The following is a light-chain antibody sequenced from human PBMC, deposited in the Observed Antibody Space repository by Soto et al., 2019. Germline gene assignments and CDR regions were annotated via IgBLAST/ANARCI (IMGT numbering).Light chain of an antibody. CDR2: AAS. CDR3: QKYNSAPLT. CDR1: QGIAPY. Sequence: DGQMTQSPSSLSASVGDRVTITCRASQGIAPYLAWFQQKPGKVPKLLIYAASTLQSGVPSRFSGSGSGTEFTLTISSLQPEDGATYYCQKYNSAPLTFGGGTKVEIK. V-gene: IGKV1-27*01. J-gene: IGKJ4*01.